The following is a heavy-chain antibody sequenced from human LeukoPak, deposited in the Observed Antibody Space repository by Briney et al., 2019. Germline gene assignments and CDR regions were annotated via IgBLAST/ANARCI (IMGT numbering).Heavy chain of an antibody. J-gene: IGHJ4*02. CDR3: ARDHDYVWGSYRPPGY. CDR2: ISAYNGNT. Sequence: GAAVKVSCKDSGYTFTRYGMSWVRQAPGEGREGMGWISAYNGNTNYAQKLQGRVTMTTDTSTSTAYMELRSLRSDDTAVYYCARDHDYVWGSYRPPGYWGQGTLVTVSS. CDR1: GYTFTRYG. D-gene: IGHD3-16*02. V-gene: IGHV1-18*01.